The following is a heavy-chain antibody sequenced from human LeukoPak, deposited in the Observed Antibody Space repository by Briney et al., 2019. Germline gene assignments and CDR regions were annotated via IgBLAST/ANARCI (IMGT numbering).Heavy chain of an antibody. CDR2: IGGTGTSI. CDR1: GFTFSRDS. V-gene: IGHV3-21*01. D-gene: IGHD3-16*01. Sequence: GGSLRLSCVASGFTFSRDSMNWVRQAPGKGLEWVSSIGGTGTSIYYADSVKGRFTISRDIAKNSLYLQMSSLRAEDTAIYYCARGLHGEAFDVWGQGTMVTVSS. J-gene: IGHJ3*01. CDR3: ARGLHGEAFDV.